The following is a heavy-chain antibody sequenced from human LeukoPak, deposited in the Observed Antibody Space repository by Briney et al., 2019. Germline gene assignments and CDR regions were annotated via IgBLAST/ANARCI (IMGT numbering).Heavy chain of an antibody. D-gene: IGHD5-18*01. CDR3: ARASRGYSYGLLTG. CDR1: GFTFSNYN. V-gene: IGHV3-21*01. Sequence: GGSLRLSCAASGFTFSNYNMNWVRQAPGKGLEWVSSISSGSTYIYYADSVKGRFTISRDNAKSSLYLQMTSLRAEDTAVYYCARASRGYSYGLLTGWGQGTLVTVSS. CDR2: ISSGSTYI. J-gene: IGHJ4*02.